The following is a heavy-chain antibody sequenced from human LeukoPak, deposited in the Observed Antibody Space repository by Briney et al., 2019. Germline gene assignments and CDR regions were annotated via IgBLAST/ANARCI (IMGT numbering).Heavy chain of an antibody. CDR3: ARNIAVAGEDAFDI. V-gene: IGHV1-2*02. Sequence: ASVKLSFKASVYTFTGYYMHWVRHAPGQGLEWRGWINPNSGGTKYAKKFQGRVTMTRDTSISTAYMELSRLGSDDTAVYYCARNIAVAGEDAFDIWGQGTMVTVSS. CDR1: VYTFTGYY. J-gene: IGHJ3*02. CDR2: INPNSGGT. D-gene: IGHD6-19*01.